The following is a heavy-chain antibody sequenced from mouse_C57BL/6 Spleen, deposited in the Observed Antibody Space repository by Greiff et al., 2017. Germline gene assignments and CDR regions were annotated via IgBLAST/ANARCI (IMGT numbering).Heavy chain of an antibody. CDR2: IDPSDSET. Sequence: VQLQQPGAELVRPGSSVKLSCKASGYTFTSYWMHWVTQRPIQGLEWIGNIDPSDSETHYNQKFKDKATLTVDTSSSTAYMQLSSLTSEDSAVYYCARRGVVARYFDVWGTGTTVTVSS. V-gene: IGHV1-52*01. D-gene: IGHD1-1*01. CDR3: ARRGVVARYFDV. CDR1: GYTFTSYW. J-gene: IGHJ1*03.